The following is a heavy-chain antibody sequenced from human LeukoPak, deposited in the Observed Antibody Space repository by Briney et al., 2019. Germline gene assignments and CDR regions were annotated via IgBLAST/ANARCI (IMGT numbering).Heavy chain of an antibody. CDR1: GFTFSSYG. CDR3: AKKGDNWDYFDY. J-gene: IGHJ4*02. Sequence: GGSLRLSCAASGFTFSSYGMHWVRQAPGKGLEWVAFIRYDGSNKYYADSVKGRFTISRDNSKNTLYLQMNSLRPEDTAAYYCAKKGDNWDYFDYWGQGTLVTVSS. V-gene: IGHV3-30*02. CDR2: IRYDGSNK. D-gene: IGHD1-1*01.